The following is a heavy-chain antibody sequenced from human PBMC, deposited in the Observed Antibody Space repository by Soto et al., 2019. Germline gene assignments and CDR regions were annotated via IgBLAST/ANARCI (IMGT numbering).Heavy chain of an antibody. V-gene: IGHV4-38-2*02. CDR2: INHSGST. Sequence: PSETLSLTCTVSGYSISSGSYWGWIRQPPGKGPEWIGEINHSGSTNYNPSLKSRVTISVDTSKNQFSLKLSSVTAADTAVYYCARGPRRKYSSSWYGSRNYYGMDVWGQGTTVTVSS. CDR3: ARGPRRKYSSSWYGSRNYYGMDV. D-gene: IGHD6-13*01. J-gene: IGHJ6*02. CDR1: GYSISSGSY.